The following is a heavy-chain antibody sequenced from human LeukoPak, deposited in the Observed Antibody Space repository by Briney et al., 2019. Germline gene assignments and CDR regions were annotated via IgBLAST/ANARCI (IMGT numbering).Heavy chain of an antibody. CDR2: IYTGGST. D-gene: IGHD1-26*01. CDR3: AREYYSGSYSRGMDV. V-gene: IGHV3-53*01. CDR1: GFTVSSNY. J-gene: IGHJ6*02. Sequence: QTGGSLRLSCAASGFTVSSNYMSWVRQAPGRGLGWVSDIYTGGSTYYADSVRGRFTISRDDSKNTLYLQMNSLRAEDTAVYYCAREYYSGSYSRGMDVWGQGTTVTVSS.